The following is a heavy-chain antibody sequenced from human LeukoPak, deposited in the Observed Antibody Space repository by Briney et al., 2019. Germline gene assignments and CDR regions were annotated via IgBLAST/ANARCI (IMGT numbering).Heavy chain of an antibody. CDR1: GGSISSGCYS. CDR2: IYHSGST. D-gene: IGHD5-18*01. Sequence: SQTLSLTCAVSGGSISSGCYSWSWIRQPPGKGLEWIGYIYHSGSTYYNPSLKSRVTISVDRSKNQFSLKLSSVTAADTAVYCCARGDTAMARSPFDYWGQGTLVTVSS. V-gene: IGHV4-30-2*01. CDR3: ARGDTAMARSPFDY. J-gene: IGHJ4*02.